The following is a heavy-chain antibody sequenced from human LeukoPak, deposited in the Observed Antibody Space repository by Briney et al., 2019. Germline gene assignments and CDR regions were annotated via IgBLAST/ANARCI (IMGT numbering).Heavy chain of an antibody. Sequence: PGGSLRLSCAASGFTFSNAWMSWVRQAPGKGLEWVGRIKSKTDGGTTDYAAPVKGRFTISRDDSKNTLYLQMNSLKTEDTAVYYCTTLGWVFGDILTGYYKDYWGQGTLVTVSS. CDR3: TTLGWVFGDILTGYYKDY. D-gene: IGHD3-9*01. CDR2: IKSKTDGGTT. V-gene: IGHV3-15*01. CDR1: GFTFSNAW. J-gene: IGHJ4*02.